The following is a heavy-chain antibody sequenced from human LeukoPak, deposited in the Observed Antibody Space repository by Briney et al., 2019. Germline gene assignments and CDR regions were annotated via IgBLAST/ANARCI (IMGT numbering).Heavy chain of an antibody. CDR1: GFTFSSYS. J-gene: IGHJ4*02. CDR2: ITSSSSYI. Sequence: GGSLRLSCAGSGFTFSSYSMNWVRQAPGKGLEWVSSITSSSSYIYYADSVKGRFTISRDNAKKSVYLQMNSLRAEDTAVYYCARANSGSYKYWGQGTLVTVSS. CDR3: ARANSGSYKY. V-gene: IGHV3-21*01. D-gene: IGHD1-26*01.